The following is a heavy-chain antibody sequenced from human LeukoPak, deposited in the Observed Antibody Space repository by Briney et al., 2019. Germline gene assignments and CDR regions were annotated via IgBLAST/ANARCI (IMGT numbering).Heavy chain of an antibody. CDR3: ARGGPYSSSSY. CDR1: GGSISSYY. D-gene: IGHD6-6*01. CDR2: IYYSGST. J-gene: IGHJ4*02. V-gene: IGHV4-59*01. Sequence: SETLSLTCTVSGGSISSYYWSWIRQPPGKGLEWIGYIYYSGSTNYNPSLKSRVTISVDTSKNQFFLKLSSVTAADTAVYYCARGGPYSSSSYWGQGTLVTVSS.